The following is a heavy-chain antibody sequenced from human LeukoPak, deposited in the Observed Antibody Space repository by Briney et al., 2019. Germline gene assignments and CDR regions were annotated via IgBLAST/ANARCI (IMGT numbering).Heavy chain of an antibody. Sequence: GGSLRLSCAASGFTFSSYGMHWVRQAPGKGLEWVAFIRYDGSNKYYADSVKGRFTISRDNSKNTLYLQMNSLRAEDTAVYYCAREDTGSYSRAYYFDYWGQGTLVTVSS. CDR2: IRYDGSNK. CDR1: GFTFSSYG. J-gene: IGHJ4*02. V-gene: IGHV3-30*02. CDR3: AREDTGSYSRAYYFDY. D-gene: IGHD1-26*01.